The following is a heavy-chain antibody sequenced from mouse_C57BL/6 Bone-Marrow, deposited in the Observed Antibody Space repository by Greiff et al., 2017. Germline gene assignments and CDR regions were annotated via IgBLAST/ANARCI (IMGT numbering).Heavy chain of an antibody. V-gene: IGHV1-82*01. CDR3: ARMDIYDGDYGDFDY. D-gene: IGHD2-3*01. Sequence: VQVVESGPELVKPGASVKISCKASGYAFSSSWMNWVKQRPGKGLEWIGRIYPGDGDTNYNGKFKGKATLTADKSSSTAYMQLSSLTSEDSAVYFCARMDIYDGDYGDFDYWGQGTTLTVSS. J-gene: IGHJ2*01. CDR2: IYPGDGDT. CDR1: GYAFSSSW.